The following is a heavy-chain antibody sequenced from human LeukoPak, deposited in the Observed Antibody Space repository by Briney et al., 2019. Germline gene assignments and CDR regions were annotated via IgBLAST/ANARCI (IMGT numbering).Heavy chain of an antibody. CDR2: ISHSGST. D-gene: IGHD3-3*01. CDR3: ASRSSIWSGYQDTLYYFDS. J-gene: IGHJ4*02. V-gene: IGHV4-59*01. Sequence: PSETLSLTCTVSGGSISSYYWSWIRQPPGKGVEWIGYISHSGSTNYNPSLKSRVIISVDMSKNQFSLKLTSVTAADTAVYYCASRSSIWSGYQDTLYYFDSWGQGTLVTVSS. CDR1: GGSISSYY.